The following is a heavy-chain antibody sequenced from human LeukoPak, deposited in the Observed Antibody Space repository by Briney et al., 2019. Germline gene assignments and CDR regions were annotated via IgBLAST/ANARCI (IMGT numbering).Heavy chain of an antibody. V-gene: IGHV3-23*01. CDR3: AKGGYGSGSYRGYFDY. CDR1: GFTCSSNA. CDR2: ISGSGGST. Sequence: PGGALRLSCAASGFTCSSNAMSWGRRAPGEGRQGGLAISGSGGSTYSADSVKGRFTTSRDNSKNTLYLQMNSLRAEDTAVYYCAKGGYGSGSYRGYFDYWGQGTLVTVSS. D-gene: IGHD3-10*01. J-gene: IGHJ4*02.